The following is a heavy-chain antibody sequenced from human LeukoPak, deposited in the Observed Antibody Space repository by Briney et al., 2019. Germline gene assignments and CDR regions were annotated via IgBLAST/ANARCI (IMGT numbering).Heavy chain of an antibody. CDR1: GFTFNTYT. J-gene: IGHJ4*02. Sequence: TGGSLRLSCAASGFTFNTYTMYWVRQAPGKGLEWVSGISNSGGSTYYADSVKGRFTISRDNSKNTLYPQMNSLRAEDTALYYCAKGLERESRLDSWGQGTLVTVSS. CDR3: AKGLERESRLDS. V-gene: IGHV3-23*01. D-gene: IGHD1-1*01. CDR2: ISNSGGST.